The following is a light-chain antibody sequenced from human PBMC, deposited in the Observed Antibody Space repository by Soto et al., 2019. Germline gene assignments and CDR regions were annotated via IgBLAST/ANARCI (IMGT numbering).Light chain of an antibody. Sequence: EIVLTQSPCTLSFSPWERATLSCGASQSVSSYLAWYQQKPGQAPRLLIYGASTRATGIPARFSGSGSGTEFTLTISSLQSEDFAVYYCQQYNNWLPWTFGQGTKVDIK. V-gene: IGKV3-15*01. CDR1: QSVSSY. J-gene: IGKJ1*01. CDR2: GAS. CDR3: QQYNNWLPWT.